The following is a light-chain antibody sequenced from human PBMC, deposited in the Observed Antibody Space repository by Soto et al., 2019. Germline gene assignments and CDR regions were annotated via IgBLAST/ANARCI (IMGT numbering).Light chain of an antibody. CDR2: DAS. Sequence: SQSPATLSLSPGERATRSCRASHSISSYLAWYQQKPGQAPRLLIYDASTRATGVPGRFSGSGSGTDFSLTISSLEPEDFAIYYCQQRSVWPLTFGGGTKVEIK. CDR1: HSISSY. J-gene: IGKJ4*01. V-gene: IGKV3-11*01. CDR3: QQRSVWPLT.